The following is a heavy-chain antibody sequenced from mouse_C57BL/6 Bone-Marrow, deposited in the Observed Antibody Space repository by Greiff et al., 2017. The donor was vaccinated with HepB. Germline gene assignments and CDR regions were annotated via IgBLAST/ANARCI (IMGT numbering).Heavy chain of an antibody. V-gene: IGHV3-6*01. J-gene: IGHJ1*03. CDR2: ISYDGSN. CDR1: GYSITSGYY. CDR3: ARGPLGRRGYFDV. Sequence: EVKLVESGPGLVKPSQSLSLTCSVTGYSITSGYYWNWIRQFPGNKLEWMGYISYDGSNNYNPSLKNRISITRDTSKNQFFLKLNSVTTEDTATYYCARGPLGRRGYFDVWGTGTTVTVSS. D-gene: IGHD4-1*01.